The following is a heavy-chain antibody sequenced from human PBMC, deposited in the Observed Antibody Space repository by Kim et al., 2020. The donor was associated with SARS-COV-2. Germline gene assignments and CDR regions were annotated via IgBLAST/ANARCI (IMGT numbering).Heavy chain of an antibody. J-gene: IGHJ3*02. Sequence: GGSLRLSCETSGFIFNNYAMNWFRQAPGKGLEWVSGISGRGEKTYYADSVKGRFTLSRDSANNTLFLQMNSLRAEDTAVYFCARVGSGPNVGGDAFAIWGQGTMVTVSS. D-gene: IGHD3-3*01. CDR3: ARVGSGPNVGGDAFAI. V-gene: IGHV3-23*01. CDR2: ISGRGEKT. CDR1: GFIFNNYA.